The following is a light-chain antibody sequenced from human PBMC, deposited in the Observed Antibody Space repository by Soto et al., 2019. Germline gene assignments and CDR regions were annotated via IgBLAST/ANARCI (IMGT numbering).Light chain of an antibody. Sequence: EIVLTQSPRTLSLSPGERATLSCRASQSVSSSYLAWYQQKPGQAPRLLIYGTSSRATGIPDMFSGGGSGTDFTLTISRLEPEDFAVYYCQQYGSSPRTFGPGTKVDIK. CDR2: GTS. V-gene: IGKV3-20*01. CDR3: QQYGSSPRT. CDR1: QSVSSSY. J-gene: IGKJ1*01.